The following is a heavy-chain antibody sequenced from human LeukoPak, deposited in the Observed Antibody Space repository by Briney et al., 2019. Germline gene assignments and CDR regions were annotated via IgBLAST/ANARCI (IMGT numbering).Heavy chain of an antibody. CDR1: GFTVSSNY. J-gene: IGHJ4*02. CDR3: AKVRGGFGGDRPD. V-gene: IGHV3-66*01. Sequence: GGSLRLSCAASGFTVSSNYMSWVRQAPGKGLEWVSVIYSGGSTYYADSVKGRFTISRDNSKNTLYLQMNSLRAEDTAVYYCAKVRGGFGGDRPDWGQGTLVTVSS. D-gene: IGHD2-21*02. CDR2: IYSGGST.